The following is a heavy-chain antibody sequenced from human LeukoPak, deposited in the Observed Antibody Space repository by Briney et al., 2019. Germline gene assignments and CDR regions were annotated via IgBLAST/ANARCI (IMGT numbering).Heavy chain of an antibody. D-gene: IGHD3-22*01. Sequence: GGSLRLSCAASGFTFSSYGMHWVRQAPGKGLEWVAVISYDGSNKYYADSVEGRFTISRDNSKNTLYLQMNSLRAEDTAVYYCAKGYDSSGYLHDYWGQGTLVTVSS. CDR1: GFTFSSYG. CDR3: AKGYDSSGYLHDY. CDR2: ISYDGSNK. J-gene: IGHJ4*02. V-gene: IGHV3-30*18.